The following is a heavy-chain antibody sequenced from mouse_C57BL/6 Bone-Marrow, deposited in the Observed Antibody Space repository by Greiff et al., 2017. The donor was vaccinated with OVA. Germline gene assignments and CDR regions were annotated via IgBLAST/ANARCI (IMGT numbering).Heavy chain of an antibody. V-gene: IGHV1-19*01. Sequence: EVKLQESGPVLVKPGASVKMSCKASGYTFTDYYMNWVKQSHGKSLEWIGVINPYNGGTSYNQKFKGKATLTVDKSSSTAYMELNSLTSEDSAVYYCASYYGSSLYYFDYWGQGTTLTVSS. CDR1: GYTFTDYY. D-gene: IGHD1-1*01. CDR2: INPYNGGT. CDR3: ASYYGSSLYYFDY. J-gene: IGHJ2*01.